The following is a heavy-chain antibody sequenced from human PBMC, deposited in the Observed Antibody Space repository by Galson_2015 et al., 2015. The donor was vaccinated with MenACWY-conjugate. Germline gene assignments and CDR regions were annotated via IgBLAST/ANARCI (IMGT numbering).Heavy chain of an antibody. CDR2: INQDGSVK. J-gene: IGHJ6*02. V-gene: IGHV3-7*03. CDR1: GFTFSNYW. D-gene: IGHD3-22*01. Sequence: SLRLSCAASGFTFSNYWMTWVRQAPGKGLEWVANINQDGSVKNYVDSVKGRFTISRDNAENSLRLQMDSLRAEDTAVYYCARDPPYYYDNNYDMDVWGQGTTVTVSS. CDR3: ARDPPYYYDNNYDMDV.